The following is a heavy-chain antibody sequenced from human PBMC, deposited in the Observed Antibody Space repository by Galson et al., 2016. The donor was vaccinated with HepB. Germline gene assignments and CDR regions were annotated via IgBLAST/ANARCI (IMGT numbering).Heavy chain of an antibody. D-gene: IGHD6-19*01. Sequence: SLRLSCAVSGFTFSNSAMHWVRQAPGKGLEWVAVISSNGYNRYYADSVKGRFPISRDNSKNTLNLQMNSLRTEDTAVYHCARDSTSSGWYGYTDYWGQGDLVTVSS. CDR1: GFTFSNSA. CDR2: ISSNGYNR. CDR3: ARDSTSSGWYGYTDY. V-gene: IGHV3-30-3*01. J-gene: IGHJ4*02.